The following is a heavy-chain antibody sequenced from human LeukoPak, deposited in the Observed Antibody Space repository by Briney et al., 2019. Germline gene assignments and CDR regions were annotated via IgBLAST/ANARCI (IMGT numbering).Heavy chain of an antibody. CDR3: AKVSRSYYYYGMDV. Sequence: GGSLRLSCAASGFTFSSYAMSWVRQAPGKGLEWVSAISGSGGSTYYADSVKGRFTISRDNSKNTLYLQMNSLRAEDTAVYYCAKVSRSYYYYGMDVWGQGTTVTVSS. CDR1: GFTFSSYA. J-gene: IGHJ6*02. CDR2: ISGSGGST. V-gene: IGHV3-23*01.